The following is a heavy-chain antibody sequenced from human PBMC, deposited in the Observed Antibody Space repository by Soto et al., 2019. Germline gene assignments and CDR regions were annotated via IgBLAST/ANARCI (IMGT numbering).Heavy chain of an antibody. Sequence: SETLSLTCTVSYASINNYHWTWIRQPPGKGLEWIAYIYYTGITNFNPSLKSRVTISMDTSKNQFSLKLRSVTAADTAVYYCARVTGYSTGAFDIWGQGTMVTVSS. D-gene: IGHD3-22*01. V-gene: IGHV4-59*08. CDR1: YASINNYH. J-gene: IGHJ3*02. CDR3: ARVTGYSTGAFDI. CDR2: IYYTGIT.